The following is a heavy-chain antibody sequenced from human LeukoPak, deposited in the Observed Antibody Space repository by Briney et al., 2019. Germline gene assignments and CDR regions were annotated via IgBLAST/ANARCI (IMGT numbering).Heavy chain of an antibody. CDR2: ISYSGST. J-gene: IGHJ4*02. CDR3: ARLDRGINAAHFDY. D-gene: IGHD6-25*01. V-gene: IGHV4-39*01. CDR1: GGSISSSTFY. Sequence: SETLSLTFTVSGGSISSSTFYWGWIRQPPGKGLEWIGIISYSGSTYYNPSLKSRVTISVDTSKNQFSLKLSSVTAADTAVYYCARLDRGINAAHFDYWGQGTLVTVSS.